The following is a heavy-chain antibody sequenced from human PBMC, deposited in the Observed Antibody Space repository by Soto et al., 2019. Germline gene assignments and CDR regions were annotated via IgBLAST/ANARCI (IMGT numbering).Heavy chain of an antibody. Sequence: PGESLKISCKGSGYNFTTYWIGWLRQMPAKGPEWMGIIYPGDSDTRYSPSFQCHVIISADKSISTAYLQWSKLKASVTARYYCLIISSYIHSGSYYNHHDAFDIWGKGEMVPVSS. CDR3: LIISSYIHSGSYYNHHDAFDI. CDR2: IYPGDSDT. D-gene: IGHD3-10*01. J-gene: IGHJ3*02. V-gene: IGHV5-51*01. CDR1: GYNFTTYW.